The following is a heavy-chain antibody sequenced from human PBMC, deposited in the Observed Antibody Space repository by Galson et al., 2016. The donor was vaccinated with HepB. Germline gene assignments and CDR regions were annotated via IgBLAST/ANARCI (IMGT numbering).Heavy chain of an antibody. CDR3: ARDPEWDRDWYFDL. CDR2: IKQDGSEK. Sequence: GLEWVANIKQDGSEKYYVDSVKGRFTISRDNSKNTLYLQMNSLRADDTAVYYCARDPEWDRDWYFDLWGRGTLVTVSS. D-gene: IGHD1-26*01. J-gene: IGHJ2*01. V-gene: IGHV3-7*03.